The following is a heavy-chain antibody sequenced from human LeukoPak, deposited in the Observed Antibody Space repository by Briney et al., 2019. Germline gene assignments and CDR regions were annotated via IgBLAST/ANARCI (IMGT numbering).Heavy chain of an antibody. Sequence: GGSLRLSCAASGFIFNNYGLVWVRQAPGKGLEWVSAISNDGGGTTYADFVKGRFSVSRDDSKNTLFLQMNSLRAEDTALYYCAKGSSGYFFDLWGQGTLVTVSS. D-gene: IGHD3-22*01. V-gene: IGHV3-23*01. CDR1: GFIFNNYG. J-gene: IGHJ4*02. CDR2: ISNDGGGT. CDR3: AKGSSGYFFDL.